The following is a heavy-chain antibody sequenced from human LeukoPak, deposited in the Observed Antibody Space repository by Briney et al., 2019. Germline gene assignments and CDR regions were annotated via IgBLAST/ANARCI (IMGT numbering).Heavy chain of an antibody. Sequence: SGGSLRLSCTASEFTFSVYTMNWVRQAPGKGLEWVSSISPSSSSIYYADSVRGLFTVSRDNAKKSLSLQMNSLRVEDTAIYYCARETYNDFWSGLNWFDPWGQGTLVTVSS. CDR2: ISPSSSSI. CDR3: ARETYNDFWSGLNWFDP. CDR1: EFTFSVYT. J-gene: IGHJ5*02. V-gene: IGHV3-21*01. D-gene: IGHD3-3*01.